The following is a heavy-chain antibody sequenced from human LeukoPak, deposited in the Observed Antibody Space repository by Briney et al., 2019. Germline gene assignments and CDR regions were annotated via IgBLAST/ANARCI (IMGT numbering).Heavy chain of an antibody. V-gene: IGHV1-46*01. Sequence: ASVKVSCKASGYTFTSYYMHWVRQAPGQGLEWMGIINPSGGSTSYAQKFQGRVTMTRDTSTSTVYMELRSLRSEDTAVYYCARDKLARGYSYGYEDYWGQGTLVTVSS. CDR1: GYTFTSYY. CDR3: ARDKLARGYSYGYEDY. J-gene: IGHJ4*02. CDR2: INPSGGST. D-gene: IGHD5-18*01.